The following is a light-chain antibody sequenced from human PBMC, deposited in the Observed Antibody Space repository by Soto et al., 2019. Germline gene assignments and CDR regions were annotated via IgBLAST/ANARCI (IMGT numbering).Light chain of an antibody. V-gene: IGKV1-39*01. CDR2: AAS. CDR1: QSISNW. J-gene: IGKJ5*01. CDR3: QQSYSTPIT. Sequence: DIQMTQSPSTLSASLGDRVTITCGASQSISNWLAWYQQKTGKAPKLLIYAASSLQSGVPSRFSGSGYGTDFNLTISSLQTEDFATYYCQQSYSTPITFGQGTRLEIK.